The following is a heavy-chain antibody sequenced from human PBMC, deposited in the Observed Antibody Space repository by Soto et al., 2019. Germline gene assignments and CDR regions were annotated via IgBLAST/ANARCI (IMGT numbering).Heavy chain of an antibody. J-gene: IGHJ4*02. CDR2: VNPFDGSR. CDR1: GYIFPSYY. Sequence: GAPGKVSCKASGYIFPSYYIHRVRQAPGKRLEWMGWVNPFDGSRMFAQSFQGRVTMTRDTSTSTVYMEVSSLRSEDTAVYFCAKDRVPNDSSGYYSILTDSWGQGTVVTVSS. CDR3: AKDRVPNDSSGYYSILTDS. V-gene: IGHV1-46*01. D-gene: IGHD3-22*01.